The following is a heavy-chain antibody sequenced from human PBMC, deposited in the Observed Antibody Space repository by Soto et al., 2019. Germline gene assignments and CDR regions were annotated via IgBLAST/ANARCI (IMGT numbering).Heavy chain of an antibody. CDR3: ARGYDYIWGSYRFLGSGPAFDI. J-gene: IGHJ3*02. D-gene: IGHD3-16*02. CDR1: GGSISSYY. V-gene: IGHV4-59*01. CDR2: IYYSGST. Sequence: QVQLQESGPGLVKPSETLSLTCTVSGGSISSYYWSWIRQPPGKGLEWIGYIYYSGSTNYNPSLKSRVTISVDTSKNQCSLKLSSVTAADTAVYYCARGYDYIWGSYRFLGSGPAFDIWGQGTMVTVSS.